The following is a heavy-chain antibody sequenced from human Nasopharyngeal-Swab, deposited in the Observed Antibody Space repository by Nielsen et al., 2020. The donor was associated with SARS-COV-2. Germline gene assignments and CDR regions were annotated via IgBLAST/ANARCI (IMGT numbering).Heavy chain of an antibody. CDR1: GYTFTSYY. D-gene: IGHD3-10*01. V-gene: IGHV1-46*01. Sequence: ASVKVSCKASGYTFTSYYMHWVRQAPGQGLEWMGIINPSGCSTSYAQKFQGRVTMTRDTSTSTVYMELSSLRSEDTAVYYCARAVKYYYGSGSYLLDYWGQGTLVTVSS. CDR2: INPSGCST. J-gene: IGHJ4*02. CDR3: ARAVKYYYGSGSYLLDY.